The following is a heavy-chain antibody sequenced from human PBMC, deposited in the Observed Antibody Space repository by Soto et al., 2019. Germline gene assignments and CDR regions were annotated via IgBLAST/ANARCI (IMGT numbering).Heavy chain of an antibody. CDR1: GYTFTSYY. Sequence: ASVKVSCKASGYTFTSYYMHWVRQAPGQGLDWMGIIIPSGGSTSYAQKFQGRVTMTRDTSTITVYMELSSLRSEDTAVYYCSRESGDYYDSSAQGNWFDPWGQGTLVTVSS. V-gene: IGHV1-46*03. CDR3: SRESGDYYDSSAQGNWFDP. D-gene: IGHD3-22*01. J-gene: IGHJ5*02. CDR2: IIPSGGST.